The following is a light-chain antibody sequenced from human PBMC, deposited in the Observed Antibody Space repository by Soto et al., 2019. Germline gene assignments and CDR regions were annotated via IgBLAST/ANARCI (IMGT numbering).Light chain of an antibody. V-gene: IGKV1-39*01. CDR1: QSISSY. Sequence: IQLTQSPSSLPSSVLYRFTITGLASQSISSYLNWYQQKPGKAPKLLIYAASSLQSGVPSRFSGSGSGTDFTLTISSLQPEDFATYYCQQSYSTPRTFGQGTKVDIK. J-gene: IGKJ1*01. CDR3: QQSYSTPRT. CDR2: AAS.